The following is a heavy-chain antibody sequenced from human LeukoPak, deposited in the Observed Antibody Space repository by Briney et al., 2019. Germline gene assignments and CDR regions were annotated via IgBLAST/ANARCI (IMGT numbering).Heavy chain of an antibody. CDR2: ISVYNGNT. J-gene: IGHJ4*02. D-gene: IGHD3-3*01. V-gene: IGHV1-18*01. CDR3: ARDRNYDFWSGYYTYRFDY. Sequence: ASVKVSCKASGYTFTSYGISWVRQAPGQGLEWMGWISVYNGNTNYAQKLQGRVTMTTDTSTSTAYMELRSLRSDDTAVYYCARDRNYDFWSGYYTYRFDYWGQGTLVTVSS. CDR1: GYTFTSYG.